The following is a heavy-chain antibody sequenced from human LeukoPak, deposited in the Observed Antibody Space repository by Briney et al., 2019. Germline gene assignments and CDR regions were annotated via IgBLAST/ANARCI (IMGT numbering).Heavy chain of an antibody. CDR1: GFTFNNYA. J-gene: IGHJ4*02. CDR2: ISGSGGST. V-gene: IGHV3-23*01. CDR3: ASSTGSGWYDFDY. Sequence: GGSLRLSCAASGFTFNNYAMSWVRQAPGKGLEWVSTISGSGGSTYYAHSVKGRFTISSDNSKNTLYLQMNSLRAEDTAVYYCASSTGSGWYDFDYWGQGTLVTVSS. D-gene: IGHD6-19*01.